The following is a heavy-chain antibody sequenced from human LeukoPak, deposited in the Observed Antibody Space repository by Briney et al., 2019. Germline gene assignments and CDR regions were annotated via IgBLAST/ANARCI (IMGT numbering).Heavy chain of an antibody. Sequence: PGGSLRLSCAASGFTFSSYAMSWVRQAPGKGLEWVSGISGSGGSTNYAYSVKGRFTISRDNSKNTLYLQMNSLRAEDTAVYYCAKDGSPGWLVVSKGFYFDYWGQGTLVTVSS. CDR2: ISGSGGST. CDR1: GFTFSSYA. J-gene: IGHJ4*02. CDR3: AKDGSPGWLVVSKGFYFDY. D-gene: IGHD6-19*01. V-gene: IGHV3-23*01.